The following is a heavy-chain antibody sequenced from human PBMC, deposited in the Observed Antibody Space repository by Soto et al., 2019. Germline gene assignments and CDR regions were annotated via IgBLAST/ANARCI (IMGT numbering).Heavy chain of an antibody. CDR3: ARLHDYSNYYPQPYGMDV. CDR1: GGSFSGYY. CDR2: INHSGST. V-gene: IGHV4-34*01. D-gene: IGHD4-4*01. Sequence: SETLSLTCAVYGGSFSGYYWSWIRQPPGKGLEWIGEINHSGSTNYNPSLKSRVTISVDTSKNQFSLKLSSVTAADTAVYYCARLHDYSNYYPQPYGMDVWGQGTTVTVSS. J-gene: IGHJ6*02.